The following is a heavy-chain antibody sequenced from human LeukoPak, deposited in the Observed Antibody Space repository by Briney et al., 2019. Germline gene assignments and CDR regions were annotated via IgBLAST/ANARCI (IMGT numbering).Heavy chain of an antibody. CDR3: ARGGYGHWVDY. V-gene: IGHV4-30-4*01. CDR1: GGSISSGDYY. CDR2: IYYSGST. J-gene: IGHJ4*02. D-gene: IGHD5-12*01. Sequence: PSQTLSLTCTVSGGSISSGDYYWRWIRQPPGEGLEWIGYIYYSGSTYYNPSLKSRVTISVDTSKNQFSLKLSSVTAADTAVYYCARGGYGHWVDYWGQGTLVTVSS.